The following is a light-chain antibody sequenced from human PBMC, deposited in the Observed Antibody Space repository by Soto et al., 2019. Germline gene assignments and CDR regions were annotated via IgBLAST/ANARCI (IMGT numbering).Light chain of an antibody. CDR3: QQYNTYSWT. CDR2: DAS. V-gene: IGKV1-5*01. Sequence: DIQMTQSPSTLSASVGDRVTXTXXASQSISSWLAWYQQTPGKAPELLIYDASSLERGVPSRFSGSGSGTEFTLTISSLQPDDFATYYCQQYNTYSWTFGQGTKVDI. J-gene: IGKJ1*01. CDR1: QSISSW.